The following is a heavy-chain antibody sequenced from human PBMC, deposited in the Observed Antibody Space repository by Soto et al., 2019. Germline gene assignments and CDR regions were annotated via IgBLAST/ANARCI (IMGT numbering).Heavy chain of an antibody. CDR1: GFTFSSYG. V-gene: IGHV3-33*01. Sequence: QVQLVESGGGVVQPGRSLRLSCAASGFTFSSYGMHWVRQAPGKGLEWVVVIWYDGSNKYYADSVKGRFTISRDNSKNTLYLKMNSLRDEDTAVYYCARDRNPYCGGDCYSTPMAVWGQGTTVTVSS. CDR2: IWYDGSNK. CDR3: ARDRNPYCGGDCYSTPMAV. D-gene: IGHD2-21*02. J-gene: IGHJ6*02.